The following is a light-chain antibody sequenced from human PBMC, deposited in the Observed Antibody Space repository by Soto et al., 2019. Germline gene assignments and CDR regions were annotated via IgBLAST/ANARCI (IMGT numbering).Light chain of an antibody. J-gene: IGKJ1*01. V-gene: IGKV4-1*01. CDR1: QSVLYSSNNKNY. CDR2: WAS. Sequence: DIVMTQSPDSLAVSLGERATINCKSSQSVLYSSNNKNYLSWYQQKPGQPPKLLIYWASTRESGVPDRFSGSWSGTDFSLTIISLQAEDVAVYYCKQYYRPWTFGQGTKVEIK. CDR3: KQYYRPWT.